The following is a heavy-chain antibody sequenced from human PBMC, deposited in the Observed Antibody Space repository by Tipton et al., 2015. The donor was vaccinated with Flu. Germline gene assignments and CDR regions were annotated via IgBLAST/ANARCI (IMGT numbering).Heavy chain of an antibody. CDR2: IYYSGST. V-gene: IGHV4-59*01. D-gene: IGHD3-10*01. CDR3: ARERTYYYGSGSYTNWFDP. CDR1: GGSISSYY. Sequence: TLSLTCTVSGGSISSYYWSWIRQPPGKGLEWIGYIYYSGSTNYNPSLKSRVTISVDTSKNQFSLKLSSVTAADTAVYYCARERTYYYGSGSYTNWFDPWGQGTLVTASS. J-gene: IGHJ5*02.